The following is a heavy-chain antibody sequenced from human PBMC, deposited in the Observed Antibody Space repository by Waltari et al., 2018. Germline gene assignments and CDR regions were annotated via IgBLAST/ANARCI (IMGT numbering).Heavy chain of an antibody. D-gene: IGHD3-16*01. V-gene: IGHV4-31*03. CDR1: VGSISSGGYY. CDR3: ARESAYPYGNFDY. CDR2: IYHSGST. J-gene: IGHJ4*02. Sequence: GPGLVKPSQTLSLTCTVSVGSISSGGYYWRWIRQHPGKGLEWIGYIYHSGSTYYNPSLKSRVTISVDRSKNQFSLKLSSVTAADTAVYYCARESAYPYGNFDYWGQGTLVTVSS.